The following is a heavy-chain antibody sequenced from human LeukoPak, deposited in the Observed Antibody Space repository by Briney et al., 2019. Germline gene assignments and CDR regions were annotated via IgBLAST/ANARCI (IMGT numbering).Heavy chain of an antibody. Sequence: GGALRLSCAASGFTFSSYGMSWVRQAPGKGLEWVGRTRNKANSYTTEYAASVKGRFTISRGDSKNSLYLRMNSLKTEDTAVYYCARDRAVGATIGEFDYWGQGTLVTVSS. CDR3: ARDRAVGATIGEFDY. CDR1: GFTFSSYG. CDR2: TRNKANSYTT. V-gene: IGHV3-72*01. D-gene: IGHD1-26*01. J-gene: IGHJ4*02.